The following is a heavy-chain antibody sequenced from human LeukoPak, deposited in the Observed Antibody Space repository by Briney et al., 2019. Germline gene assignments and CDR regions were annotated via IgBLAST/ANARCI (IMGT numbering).Heavy chain of an antibody. D-gene: IGHD5-12*01. CDR1: GGTFSSYA. CDR2: IIPILGTA. V-gene: IGHV1-69*13. Sequence: ASVKVSCKASGGTFSSYAISWVRQAPGQGLEWMGGIIPILGTANYAQKFQGRVTITADESTSTAYMELSSLRSEDTAVYYCARGQRSVDAFDIWGQGTMVTVSS. CDR3: ARGQRSVDAFDI. J-gene: IGHJ3*02.